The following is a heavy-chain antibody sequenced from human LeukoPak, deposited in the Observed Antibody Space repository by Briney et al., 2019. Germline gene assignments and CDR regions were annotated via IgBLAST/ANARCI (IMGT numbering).Heavy chain of an antibody. Sequence: SQTLSLTCAISGYSISSDTAAWNWIRQSPSRGLEWLGRTYYRSRWYNDYAPSVEGRITINPDTSKNHFSLQLNSVSPEDTAVYYCARGPQLVDCYYIDVWGEGTTVTVSS. J-gene: IGHJ6*03. CDR3: ARGPQLVDCYYIDV. V-gene: IGHV6-1*01. CDR2: TYYRSRWYN. D-gene: IGHD2-21*01. CDR1: GYSISSDTAA.